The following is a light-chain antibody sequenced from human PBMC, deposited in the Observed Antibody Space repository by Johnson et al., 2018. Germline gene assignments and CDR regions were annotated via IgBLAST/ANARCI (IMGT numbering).Light chain of an antibody. J-gene: IGLJ1*01. CDR3: GTWDSSLSAGNV. CDR1: SSNIGNNY. V-gene: IGLV1-51*02. Sequence: QSVLTQPPSVSAAPGQKVTISCSGSSSNIGNNYVSWYKQLPGTAPKLLIYENNKRPSGIPDRFSGSKSDTSATLGITGLQTGDEADYYCGTWDSSLSAGNVFGTGTKVTVL. CDR2: ENN.